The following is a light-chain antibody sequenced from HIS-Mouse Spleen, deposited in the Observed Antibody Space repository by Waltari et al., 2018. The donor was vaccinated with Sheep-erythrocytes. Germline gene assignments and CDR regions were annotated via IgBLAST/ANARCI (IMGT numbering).Light chain of an antibody. CDR3: SSYAGSNNWV. V-gene: IGLV2-8*01. CDR1: SSDVGGYNY. Sequence: QSALTQPRSVSGSPGQSVTISCNGTSSDVGGYNYVSWYQQHPGKAPKLMIYEVSKRPSGVPDRFSGSKSGNTASLTVSGLQAEDEADYYCSSYAGSNNWVFGGGTKLTVL. J-gene: IGLJ3*02. CDR2: EVS.